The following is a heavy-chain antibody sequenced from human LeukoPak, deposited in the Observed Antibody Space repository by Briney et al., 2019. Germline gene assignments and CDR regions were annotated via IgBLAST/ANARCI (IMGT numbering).Heavy chain of an antibody. D-gene: IGHD3-22*01. J-gene: IGHJ4*02. CDR2: ISGSGGST. CDR1: GFTFSSYA. CDR3: AKGEGDGYSVY. Sequence: GGSLRLSCAASGFTFSSYAMSWVRQAPGKGLEWVSAISGSGGSTYYADSVKGRFTSSRDNSKNTLYLQMNSLRAEDTAVYYCAKGEGDGYSVYWGQGTLVTVSS. V-gene: IGHV3-23*01.